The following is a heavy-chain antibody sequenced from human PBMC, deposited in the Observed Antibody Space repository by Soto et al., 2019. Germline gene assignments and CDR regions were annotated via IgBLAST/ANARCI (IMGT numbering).Heavy chain of an antibody. CDR3: ARLRSLPSTIKFGKDFDY. Sequence: GESLKISCTASGYNFNNNWIGWVRQTPGKGLEWMGRIEPSDSYIDYSPSFKGHVTISSDKSIKTVYLQWSSLKASDTAMYYCARLRSLPSTIKFGKDFDYWGQGALVTVSS. J-gene: IGHJ4*02. CDR2: IEPSDSYI. D-gene: IGHD2-21*02. V-gene: IGHV5-10-1*01. CDR1: GYNFNNNW.